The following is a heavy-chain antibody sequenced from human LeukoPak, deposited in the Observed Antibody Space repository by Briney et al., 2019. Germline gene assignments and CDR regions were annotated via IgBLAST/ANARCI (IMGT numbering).Heavy chain of an antibody. CDR3: ARDQVGATPLDV. CDR2: INHSGST. D-gene: IGHD1-26*01. J-gene: IGHJ6*04. Sequence: SETLSLTCAVYGGSFSGYYWSWIRQPPGKGLEWIGEINHSGSTNYNPSLKSRVTISVDTSKNQFSLKLSSVTAADTAVYYCARDQVGATPLDVWGKGTTVTVSS. V-gene: IGHV4-34*01. CDR1: GGSFSGYY.